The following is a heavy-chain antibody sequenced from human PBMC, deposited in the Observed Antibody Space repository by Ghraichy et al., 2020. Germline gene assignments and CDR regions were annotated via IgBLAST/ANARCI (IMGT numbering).Heavy chain of an antibody. Sequence: GGSLRLSCAASGFTFSNYGWNWVRQAPGNGLEWVSYISGVSSTITYADSVKGRFTISRDNAKNSVYLQMNSLRAEDSAVYYCARDSYTTPNLDYWGQGTLVTVSS. J-gene: IGHJ4*02. D-gene: IGHD3-16*01. V-gene: IGHV3-48*04. CDR3: ARDSYTTPNLDY. CDR2: ISGVSSTI. CDR1: GFTFSNYG.